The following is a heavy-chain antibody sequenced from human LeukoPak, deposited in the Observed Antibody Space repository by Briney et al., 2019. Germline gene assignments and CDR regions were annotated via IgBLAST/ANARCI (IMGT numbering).Heavy chain of an antibody. D-gene: IGHD3-22*01. CDR2: INPNSGGT. CDR1: GYTFTGYY. Sequence: ASVKVSCKASGYTFTGYYMHWVRQAPEQGLEWMGWINPNSGGTNYAQKFQGRVTMTRDTSISTAYMELSRLRSDDTAVYYCARAPPPTEYYDSSGWYPDYWGQGTLVTVSS. J-gene: IGHJ4*02. CDR3: ARAPPPTEYYDSSGWYPDY. V-gene: IGHV1-2*02.